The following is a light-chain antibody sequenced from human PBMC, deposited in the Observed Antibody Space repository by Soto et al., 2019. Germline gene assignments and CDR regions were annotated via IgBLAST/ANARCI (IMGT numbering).Light chain of an antibody. CDR3: QSYDSSLSGYV. Sequence: QSVPTQPPSVSGAPGQRVTISCTGSSSNIGAGYDVHWYQQLPGTAPKLLIYGNSNRPSVVPDRFSGSKSGTSASLAITGLQAEDEADYYCQSYDSSLSGYVFGTGTKLTVL. J-gene: IGLJ1*01. CDR2: GNS. V-gene: IGLV1-40*01. CDR1: SSNIGAGYD.